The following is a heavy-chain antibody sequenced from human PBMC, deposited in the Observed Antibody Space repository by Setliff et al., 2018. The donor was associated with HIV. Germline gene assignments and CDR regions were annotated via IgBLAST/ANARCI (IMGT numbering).Heavy chain of an antibody. CDR1: GGSITSHY. J-gene: IGHJ3*02. Sequence: SETLSLTCTVSGGSITSHYWNWIRQPPGQGLEWIGFTHYSGRTSHNPSLTSRVTFSVDTSKNQSSLKLSSVTDVDTAVYYCARWGETETPTSVKAFDIWGQGTLVTVSS. CDR2: THYSGRT. CDR3: ARWGETETPTSVKAFDI. V-gene: IGHV4-59*11. D-gene: IGHD1-26*01.